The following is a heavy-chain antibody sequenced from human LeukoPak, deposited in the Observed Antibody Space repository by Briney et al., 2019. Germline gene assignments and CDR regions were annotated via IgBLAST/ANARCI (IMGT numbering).Heavy chain of an antibody. CDR1: GYTFTGYY. Sequence: ASVKVSCKASGYTFTGYYMHWVRQAPGQGLEWMGWINPNSGSTSYAQKFQGRVTMTRDTSTSTVYMELSSLRSEDTAVYYCARAFGIVATAGWFDPWGQGTLVTVSS. V-gene: IGHV1-46*01. CDR3: ARAFGIVATAGWFDP. D-gene: IGHD5-12*01. CDR2: INPNSGST. J-gene: IGHJ5*02.